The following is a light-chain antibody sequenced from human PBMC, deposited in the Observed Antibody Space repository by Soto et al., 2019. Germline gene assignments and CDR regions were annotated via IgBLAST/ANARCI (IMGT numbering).Light chain of an antibody. J-gene: IGLJ2*01. CDR1: KLGDKY. Sequence: SYELTQPPSVSVSPGQTASITCSGDKLGDKYACWYQQKPGQSPVLVIYQDSKRHSGIPERFSGSNSGNTATLTISGTQAMEEADYYCQAWDSSTAEVFGGGTKLTVL. CDR2: QDS. V-gene: IGLV3-1*01. CDR3: QAWDSSTAEV.